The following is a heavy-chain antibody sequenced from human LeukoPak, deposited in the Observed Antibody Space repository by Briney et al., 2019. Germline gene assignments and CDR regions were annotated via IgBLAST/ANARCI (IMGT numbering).Heavy chain of an antibody. V-gene: IGHV4-4*02. CDR3: ARDLLNEGNHLDY. CDR2: IYHSGST. Sequence: SSETLSLTCAVSGGSISSSNWWSWVRQPPGKGLEWIGEIYHSGSTNYNPSLKSRVTISVDKSKNQFSLKLSSVTAADTAVYYCARDLLNEGNHLDYWGQGTLVTVSS. D-gene: IGHD4-23*01. CDR1: GGSISSSNW. J-gene: IGHJ4*02.